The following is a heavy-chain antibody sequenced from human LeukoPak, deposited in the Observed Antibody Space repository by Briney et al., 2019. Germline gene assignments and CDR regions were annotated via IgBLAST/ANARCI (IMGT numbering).Heavy chain of an antibody. CDR2: ISYDGSNK. D-gene: IGHD6-19*01. CDR1: GFTFSSYA. CDR3: ARERSYSSGWYDFDY. J-gene: IGHJ4*02. V-gene: IGHV3-30*14. Sequence: PGGSLRLSCAASGFTFSSYAMHWVRQAPGKGLEWVAVISYDGSNKYYADSVKGRFTISRDNSKNTLYLQMNSLRAEDTAVYYCARERSYSSGWYDFDYWGQGTLVTVSS.